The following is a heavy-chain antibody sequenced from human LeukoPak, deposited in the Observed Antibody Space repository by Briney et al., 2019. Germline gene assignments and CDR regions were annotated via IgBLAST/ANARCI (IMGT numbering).Heavy chain of an antibody. V-gene: IGHV3-53*01. CDR2: IYSGGST. D-gene: IGHD4-17*01. CDR1: GFTVSSNY. J-gene: IGHJ3*02. CDR3: ARGQDGDYDDAFDI. Sequence: GGSLRLSCAASGFTVSSNYMSWVRQAPGKGLEWVSVIYSGGSTYYADSVKGRFTISRDNSKNTLYLQMNSLRAEDTAVYYCARGQDGDYDDAFDIWGQGTMVTVSS.